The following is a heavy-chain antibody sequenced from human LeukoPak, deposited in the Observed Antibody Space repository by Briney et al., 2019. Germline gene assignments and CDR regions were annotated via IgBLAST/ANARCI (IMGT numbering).Heavy chain of an antibody. CDR2: LYTSGTT. J-gene: IGHJ4*02. CDR1: GGFISTYY. Sequence: PSETLSLTCTVSGGFISTYYWSWMRQPAGKGLEWIGRLYTSGTTNYNPSLKSRVTMSVDTSKNQFSLKLSSVAAADTAVYYCAAQRITIFQVVIIEPYYFDYWGQGTLVTVSS. D-gene: IGHD3-3*01. CDR3: AAQRITIFQVVIIEPYYFDY. V-gene: IGHV4-4*07.